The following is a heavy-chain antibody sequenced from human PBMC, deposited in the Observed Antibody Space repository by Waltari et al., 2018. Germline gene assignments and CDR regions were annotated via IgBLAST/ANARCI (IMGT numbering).Heavy chain of an antibody. J-gene: IGHJ6*02. D-gene: IGHD4-17*01. CDR1: GFTVNNNY. V-gene: IGHV3-53*01. Sequence: EVQLVESGGGLIQPGGSLRLSCAASGFTVNNNYMNWVRQAPGKGREWVSVIYSGGTTYYTDSVKGRFTISRDNSKNTVYLQMNNLRAEDTAVYYCATDPGLRNGMDGWGQGTTVTVSS. CDR2: IYSGGTT. CDR3: ATDPGLRNGMDG.